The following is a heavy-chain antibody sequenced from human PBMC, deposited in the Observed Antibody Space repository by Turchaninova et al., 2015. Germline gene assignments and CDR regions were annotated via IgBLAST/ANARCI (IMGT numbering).Heavy chain of an antibody. D-gene: IGHD6-13*01. V-gene: IGHV4-34*01. CDR1: VGSFCGYY. Sequence: QAQLQQWGAGLLQPSETLSLPSAVSVGSFCGYYWSRNRQPPVKGLEWIGEINHSGSLNYNPSLKSRVTISVDTSKNQFSLKLSSVTAADTAVYYCARVNSGAAAGTLDYWGQGTLVTVSS. CDR2: INHSGSL. CDR3: ARVNSGAAAGTLDY. J-gene: IGHJ4*02.